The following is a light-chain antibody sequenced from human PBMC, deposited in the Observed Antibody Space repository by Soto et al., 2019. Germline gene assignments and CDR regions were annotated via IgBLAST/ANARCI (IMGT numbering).Light chain of an antibody. Sequence: DTQMTQSPSTLSASVGDRVTITRRPSQSISSCLAWYQQKPGKAPTLLIYKATSLESGVPSRCSGCGSGTEFTLTISSLQPDDFATYYCQQYNSYLYTFGQGTKVDIK. J-gene: IGKJ2*01. V-gene: IGKV1-5*03. CDR1: QSISSC. CDR3: QQYNSYLYT. CDR2: KAT.